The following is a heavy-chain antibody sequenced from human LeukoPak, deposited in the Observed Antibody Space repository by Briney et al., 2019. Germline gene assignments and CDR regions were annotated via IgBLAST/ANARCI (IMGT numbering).Heavy chain of an antibody. CDR3: ARDLGAASYGDYEDYFDY. CDR2: ISSSSSTI. CDR1: GFTFSSYS. Sequence: PGGSLRLSCAASGFTFSSYSMNWVRQAPGKGLEWVSYISSSSSTIYYADSVKGRFTISRDNAKNSLYLQMNSLRAEDTAVYYCARDLGAASYGDYEDYFDYWGQGTLVTVSS. J-gene: IGHJ4*02. D-gene: IGHD4-17*01. V-gene: IGHV3-48*04.